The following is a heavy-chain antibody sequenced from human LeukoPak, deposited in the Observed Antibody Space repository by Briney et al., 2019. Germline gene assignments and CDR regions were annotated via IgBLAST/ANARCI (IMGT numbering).Heavy chain of an antibody. Sequence: SQTLSLTCAISGDSVSSNSAGWNWIRQSLSRGLEWVGRTYYRSKWYNDYAVSVKSRITINPDTSKNQFSLQLNSVTPEDTAVYYCARAYSSSWYYFDYWGQGTLVTVSS. CDR2: TYYRSKWYN. V-gene: IGHV6-1*01. J-gene: IGHJ4*02. CDR3: ARAYSSSWYYFDY. D-gene: IGHD6-13*01. CDR1: GDSVSSNSAG.